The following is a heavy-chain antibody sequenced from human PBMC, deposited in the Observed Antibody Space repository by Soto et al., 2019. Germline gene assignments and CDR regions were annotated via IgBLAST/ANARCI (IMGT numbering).Heavy chain of an antibody. CDR1: GGSISSSSYY. Sequence: SETLSLTCTVSGGSISSSSYYWGWIRQPPGKGLEWIGSIYYSGSTYYNPSLKSRVTISVDTSKNQFSLKLSSVTAADTAVYYCASPTLSNSVAVGYWGQGTLVTVSS. CDR2: IYYSGST. CDR3: ASPTLSNSVAVGY. J-gene: IGHJ4*02. V-gene: IGHV4-39*01. D-gene: IGHD6-19*01.